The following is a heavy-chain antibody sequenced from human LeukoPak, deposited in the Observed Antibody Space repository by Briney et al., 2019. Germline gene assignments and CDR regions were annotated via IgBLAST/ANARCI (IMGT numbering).Heavy chain of an antibody. CDR3: ARGKTYGDYFFDY. CDR1: GYTLTELS. D-gene: IGHD4-17*01. Sequence: ASVKVSCKVSGYTLTELSMHWVRQAPGKGLEWMGGFDPEDGETIYAQKFQGRVTITADESTSTAYMELSSLRSEDTAVYYCARGKTYGDYFFDYWGQGTLVTVSS. CDR2: FDPEDGET. V-gene: IGHV1-24*01. J-gene: IGHJ4*02.